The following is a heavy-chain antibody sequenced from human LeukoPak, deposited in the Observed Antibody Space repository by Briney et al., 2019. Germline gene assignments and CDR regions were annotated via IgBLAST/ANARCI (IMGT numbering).Heavy chain of an antibody. J-gene: IGHJ4*02. CDR3: ARGGYCSSTSCGVDY. CDR2: INWNGGST. D-gene: IGHD2-2*01. Sequence: PGGSLRLSCAASGFTFDDYGMSWVRQAPGKGLEWVSGINWNGGSTGYADSVKGRFTISRDNAKNSLYPQMNSLRAEDTALYYCARGGYCSSTSCGVDYWGQGTLVTVSS. V-gene: IGHV3-20*04. CDR1: GFTFDDYG.